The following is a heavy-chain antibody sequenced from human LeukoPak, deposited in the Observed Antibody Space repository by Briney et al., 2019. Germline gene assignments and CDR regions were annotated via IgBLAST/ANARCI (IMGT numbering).Heavy chain of an antibody. D-gene: IGHD2-15*01. Sequence: SVKVSCKASGGTFSSYAISCVRQAPGQGLEWMGGIIPIFGTANYAQKFQGRVTITADESTSTAYMELSSLRSEDTAVYYCATVVAATEGSYFDYWGQGTLVTVSS. V-gene: IGHV1-69*13. CDR2: IIPIFGTA. J-gene: IGHJ4*02. CDR3: ATVVAATEGSYFDY. CDR1: GGTFSSYA.